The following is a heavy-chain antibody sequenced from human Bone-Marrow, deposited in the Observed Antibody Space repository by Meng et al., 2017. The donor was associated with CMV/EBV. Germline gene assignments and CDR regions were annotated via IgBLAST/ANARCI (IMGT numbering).Heavy chain of an antibody. V-gene: IGHV3-30*04. CDR2: MSYDGSIK. J-gene: IGHJ4*02. Sequence: SLKISCAASGFTFSSYAMYWVRQAPGKGLEWVAVMSYDGSIKYYADSVKGRFTISRDHSKNTLYLQMNSLRAEDTAVYYCAKDPSFYYYDSSGYLDYWGQGTLVTVSS. CDR1: GFTFSSYA. CDR3: AKDPSFYYYDSSGYLDY. D-gene: IGHD3-22*01.